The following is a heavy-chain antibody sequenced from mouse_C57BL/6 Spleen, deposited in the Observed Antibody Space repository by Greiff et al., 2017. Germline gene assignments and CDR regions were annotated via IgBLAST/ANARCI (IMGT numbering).Heavy chain of an antibody. Sequence: VQLQQPGAELVRPGSSVKLSCKASGYTFTSYWMHWVKQRPIQGLEWIGNIDPSDSETHYNQKFKDKATLTVDKSSSTAYMQLSSLTSEDSAVYYCARGNSNDWCAYWGQGTLVTVSA. V-gene: IGHV1-52*01. D-gene: IGHD2-5*01. CDR1: GYTFTSYW. J-gene: IGHJ3*01. CDR3: ARGNSNDWCAY. CDR2: IDPSDSET.